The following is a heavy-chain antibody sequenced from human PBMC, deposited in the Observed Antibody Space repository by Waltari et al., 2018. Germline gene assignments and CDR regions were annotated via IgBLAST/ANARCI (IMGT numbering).Heavy chain of an antibody. CDR1: GGSFSGYY. Sequence: QVQLQQWGAGLLKPSETLSLTCAVYGGSFSGYYWSWIRQPPGKGLEWIGEINHSGSTNYNPSRKSRVTISVDTSKNQFSLKLSSVTAADTAVYYCARGPYYYGSGSHLHEYFQHWGQGTLVTVSS. D-gene: IGHD3-10*01. V-gene: IGHV4-34*01. CDR3: ARGPYYYGSGSHLHEYFQH. J-gene: IGHJ1*01. CDR2: INHSGST.